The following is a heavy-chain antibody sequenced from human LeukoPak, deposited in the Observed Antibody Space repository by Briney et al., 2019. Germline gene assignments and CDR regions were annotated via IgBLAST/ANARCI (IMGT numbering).Heavy chain of an antibody. J-gene: IGHJ4*02. Sequence: GGSLGLSCAASGFTVSSNYMSWVRQAPGKGLEWVSVIYSGGSTYYADSVKGRFTISRDNSKSTLYLQMSSLRVEDTAVYYCAQQVGYCSRGNCYFTYWGQGTLVTVSS. CDR1: GFTVSSNY. V-gene: IGHV3-53*01. CDR3: AQQVGYCSRGNCYFTY. CDR2: IYSGGST. D-gene: IGHD2-15*01.